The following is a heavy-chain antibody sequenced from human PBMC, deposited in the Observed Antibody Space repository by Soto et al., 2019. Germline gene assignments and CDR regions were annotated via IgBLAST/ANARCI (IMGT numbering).Heavy chain of an antibody. D-gene: IGHD6-13*01. V-gene: IGHV4-59*08. CDR3: ARHGPIAAAGTVFDY. CDR1: GGSISNYY. Sequence: QVQLQESGPGLVKPSETLSLTCTVSGGSISNYYWSWIRQPPGKGLEWIGYIYYSGSTRYNPSLKSRFTISVATSKKQFSLKPSSVTAADTAVYYCARHGPIAAAGTVFDYWGQGTLVTVSS. J-gene: IGHJ4*02. CDR2: IYYSGST.